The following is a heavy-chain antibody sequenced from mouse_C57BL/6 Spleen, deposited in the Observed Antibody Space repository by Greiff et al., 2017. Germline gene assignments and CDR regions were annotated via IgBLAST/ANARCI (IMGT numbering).Heavy chain of an antibody. J-gene: IGHJ2*01. D-gene: IGHD2-4*01. CDR2: IDPENGDT. CDR1: GFNIKDDY. CDR3: TQGGLRRYFDY. Sequence: VQLQQSGAELVRPGASVKLSCTASGFNIKDDYMHWVKQRPEQGLAWIGWIDPENGDTEYASKFQGKATITADTSSNTAYLQLSSLTSEDTAVYYCTQGGLRRYFDYWGQGTTLTVSS. V-gene: IGHV14-4*01.